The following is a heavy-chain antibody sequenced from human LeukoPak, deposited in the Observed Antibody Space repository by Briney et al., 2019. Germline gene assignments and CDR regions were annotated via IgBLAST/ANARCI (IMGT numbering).Heavy chain of an antibody. CDR3: ARDGLGSTSFYYYYGMDV. D-gene: IGHD2-2*01. V-gene: IGHV3-30-3*01. CDR2: ISYDGSNK. J-gene: IGHJ6*02. CDR1: GFTFSSYA. Sequence: HPGGSLRLSCAASGFTFSSYAMHRVRQAPGKGLEWVAVISYDGSNKYYADSVKGRFTISRDNSKNTLYLQMNSLRAEDTAVYYCARDGLGSTSFYYYYGMDVWGQGTTVTISS.